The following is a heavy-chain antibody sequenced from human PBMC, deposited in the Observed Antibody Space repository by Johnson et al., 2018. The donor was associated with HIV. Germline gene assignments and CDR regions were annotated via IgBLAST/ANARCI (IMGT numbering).Heavy chain of an antibody. V-gene: IGHV3-30-3*01. CDR2: IIFDGVYK. CDR1: GFPFRDSA. CDR3: AREKIRAFDI. Sequence: QVQLVESGGGVVQPGTSLTLSCAASGFPFRDSAMHWVRQAPGRGMEWLAVIIFDGVYKHHAESVRGRFTISRDNSKATLYLQMNSLRAEDTAVYYCAREKIRAFDIWGQGTMVTVSS. J-gene: IGHJ3*02.